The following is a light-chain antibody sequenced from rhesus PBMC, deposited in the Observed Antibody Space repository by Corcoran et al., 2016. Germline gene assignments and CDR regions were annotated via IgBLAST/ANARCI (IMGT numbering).Light chain of an antibody. V-gene: IGKV1-74*01. J-gene: IGKJ3*01. CDR2: KAS. Sequence: DIQMTQSPSSLSASVGDRVTITCRASENVNNYYNWYPQKPGKAPKFMIYKASKLQSGVPSRFSGSGAGTDYTFTISSLQPEDVATYYCQHGYGTPFTFGPGTKLDIK. CDR1: ENVNNY. CDR3: QHGYGTPFT.